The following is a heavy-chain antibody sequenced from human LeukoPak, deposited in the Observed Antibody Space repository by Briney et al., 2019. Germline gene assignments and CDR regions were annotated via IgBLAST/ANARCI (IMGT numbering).Heavy chain of an antibody. V-gene: IGHV4-39*07. CDR2: SYYSGST. Sequence: SETLSLTCTVSGGSISSSSYYWGWIRQPPGKGLEWIGSSYYSGSTYYNPSLKSRVTISVDTSKNQFSLKLSSVTAADTAVYYCARATRGGYNWFDPWGQGTLVTVSS. CDR3: ARATRGGYNWFDP. CDR1: GGSISSSSYY. J-gene: IGHJ5*02. D-gene: IGHD3-16*01.